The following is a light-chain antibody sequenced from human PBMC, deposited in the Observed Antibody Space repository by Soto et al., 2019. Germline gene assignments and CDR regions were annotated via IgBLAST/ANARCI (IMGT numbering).Light chain of an antibody. Sequence: DIVMTQSPDSLAVSLGERATINCKSSQCVLHSSNNQNYLAWYQQKPGQPPKLLIYWASTRESGVPDRFSGSGSGTDFTLTISTLQAEDVAVYYCQQYSSTPRTFGQGTKVEIK. CDR3: QQYSSTPRT. V-gene: IGKV4-1*01. J-gene: IGKJ1*01. CDR2: WAS. CDR1: QCVLHSSNNQNY.